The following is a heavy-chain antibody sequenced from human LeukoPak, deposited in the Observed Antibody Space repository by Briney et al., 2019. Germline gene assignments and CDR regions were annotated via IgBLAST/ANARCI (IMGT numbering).Heavy chain of an antibody. V-gene: IGHV3-30*02. Sequence: GGSLRLSCAASGFTFSSYGMHWVRQAPGKGLEWVAFIRYDGSNKYYADSVKGRFTISRDNSKNALYLQMNSLRAEDTAVYYCAKGEEGITSFGVVTSIDYWGQGTLVTVSS. D-gene: IGHD3-3*01. CDR2: IRYDGSNK. CDR3: AKGEEGITSFGVVTSIDY. CDR1: GFTFSSYG. J-gene: IGHJ4*02.